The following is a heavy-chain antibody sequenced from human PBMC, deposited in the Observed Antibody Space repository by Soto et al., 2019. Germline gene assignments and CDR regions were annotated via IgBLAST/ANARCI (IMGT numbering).Heavy chain of an antibody. CDR1: GFTFRNYA. J-gene: IGHJ4*02. CDR3: AKDQYGSSSWPLDFDF. CDR2: ISGDGGTT. V-gene: IGHV3-23*01. D-gene: IGHD6-13*01. Sequence: EVQLLESGGGLVQPGGSLRLSCAASGFTFRNYAMSWVRQAPGKGLEWVSAISGDGGTTYYADSVKGRFTISRDNSKNTLYLQLNSLRAEDTASYYCAKDQYGSSSWPLDFDFWGQGTRVTVSP.